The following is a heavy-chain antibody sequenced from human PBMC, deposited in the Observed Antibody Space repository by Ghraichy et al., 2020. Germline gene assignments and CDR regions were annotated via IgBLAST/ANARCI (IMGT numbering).Heavy chain of an antibody. CDR3: ARGGHYAMDV. CDR2: ISSGSDTI. Sequence: LSLTCADSGLTFGSFSMNWVRQAPGQGLEWISYISSGSDTIYYADSVKGRFTISRDNVKKTLYLQMNSLTDEDTAVYYCARGGHYAMDVWGQGTTVTVSS. V-gene: IGHV3-48*02. D-gene: IGHD5-12*01. J-gene: IGHJ6*02. CDR1: GLTFGSFS.